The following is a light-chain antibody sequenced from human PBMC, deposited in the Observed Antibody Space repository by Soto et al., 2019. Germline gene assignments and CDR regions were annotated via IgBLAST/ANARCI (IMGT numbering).Light chain of an antibody. CDR3: EQTYSTPVT. CDR2: GAS. CDR1: QKINNY. J-gene: IGKJ5*01. Sequence: DIQMTQSPSSLSASVGDRVTVTCRTSQKINNYLNWYQQKPGKAPKLLIYGASSVQSGVPLRFSGRGSGTEFTLTISSLQPEDFAIYYCEQTYSTPVTFGQGTRLEVK. V-gene: IGKV1-39*01.